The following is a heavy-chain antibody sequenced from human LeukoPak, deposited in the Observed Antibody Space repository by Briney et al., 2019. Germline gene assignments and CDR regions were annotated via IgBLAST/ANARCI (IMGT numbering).Heavy chain of an antibody. CDR1: GFTFSSYA. Sequence: GGSLRLSCAASGFTFSSYAMSWVRHTPGEGLEWVSAISGGGGTTYYADSVKGRFTISRDNSKNTLYLQMNSLRADDTAVYSCAKADTSGWYRGDFWGQGTLVTVSS. CDR2: ISGGGGTT. V-gene: IGHV3-23*01. D-gene: IGHD6-19*01. J-gene: IGHJ4*02. CDR3: AKADTSGWYRGDF.